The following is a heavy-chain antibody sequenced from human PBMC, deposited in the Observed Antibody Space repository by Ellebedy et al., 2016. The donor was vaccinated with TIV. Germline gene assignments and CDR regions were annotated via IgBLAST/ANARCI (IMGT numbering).Heavy chain of an antibody. CDR1: GYTLTELS. D-gene: IGHD1-26*01. CDR3: ATGGSYRDWYFDL. CDR2: FDPEDGET. V-gene: IGHV1-24*01. Sequence: AASVKVSCKVSGYTLTELSMHWVRQAPGKGLEWMGGFDPEDGETIYAQKFQGRVTMTEDTSTDTAYMELSSLRSEDTAVYYCATGGSYRDWYFDLWGRGTLVTVSS. J-gene: IGHJ2*01.